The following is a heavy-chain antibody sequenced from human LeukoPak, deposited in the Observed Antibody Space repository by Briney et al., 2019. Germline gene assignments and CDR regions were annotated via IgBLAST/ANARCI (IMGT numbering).Heavy chain of an antibody. D-gene: IGHD4-17*01. CDR1: GFTFSSHW. V-gene: IGHV4-38-2*01. CDR3: ARVAATVTTLWGFDY. CDR2: IYHSGST. Sequence: PGGSLRLSCAASGFTFSSHWMSWVRQAPGKGLEWIGSIYHSGSTYYNPSLKSRVTISVDTSENQFPLKLSSMTAADTAVYYCARVAATVTTLWGFDYWGQGTMVTVSS. J-gene: IGHJ4*02.